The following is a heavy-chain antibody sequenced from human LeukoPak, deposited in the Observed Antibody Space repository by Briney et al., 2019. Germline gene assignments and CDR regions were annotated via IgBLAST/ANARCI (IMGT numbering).Heavy chain of an antibody. CDR2: IDPSDSYI. J-gene: IGHJ6*02. Sequence: GESLKISCKGSGYSFTNYWISWVRQMPGKGLEWMGRIDPSDSYINYSPSFQGHVTISADKSISTAYLQWSSLKASDTAMYYCARVRVTTSFYYYYGLDVWGQGTTVTVSS. CDR1: GYSFTNYW. CDR3: ARVRVTTSFYYYYGLDV. V-gene: IGHV5-10-1*01. D-gene: IGHD4-17*01.